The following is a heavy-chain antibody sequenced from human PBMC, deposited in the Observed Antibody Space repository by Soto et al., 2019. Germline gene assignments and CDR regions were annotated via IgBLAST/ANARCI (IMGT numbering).Heavy chain of an antibody. D-gene: IGHD3-22*01. CDR3: ARDYYDSSGYPGY. Sequence: SVKVSCKASGGTFRSYGITWVRQAPGQGLEWMGWITPIFGTTNYAQKFRGRVTITADESTNIAYMELSSLRSEDTAVYYCARDYYDSSGYPGYWGQGTLVTVSS. J-gene: IGHJ4*02. CDR1: GGTFRSYG. V-gene: IGHV1-69*13. CDR2: ITPIFGTT.